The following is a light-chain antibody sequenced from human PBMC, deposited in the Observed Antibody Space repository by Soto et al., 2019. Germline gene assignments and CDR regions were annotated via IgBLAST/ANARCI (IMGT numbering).Light chain of an antibody. Sequence: QSVLTQPASVSGSPGQSITISCTGTSSDVGDYNYVSWYQQHPGKAPKLMIYEVSYRPSGVSDRFSGSKSGNTASLTISGLQAEDEADYYCTSYTSSSTTGVFGGGTKLTVL. J-gene: IGLJ3*02. CDR3: TSYTSSSTTGV. V-gene: IGLV2-14*01. CDR1: SSDVGDYNY. CDR2: EVS.